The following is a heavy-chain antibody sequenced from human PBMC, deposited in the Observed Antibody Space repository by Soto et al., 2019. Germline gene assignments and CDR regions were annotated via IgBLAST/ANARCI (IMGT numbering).Heavy chain of an antibody. CDR1: GGSISSGGYY. CDR2: IYYSGST. J-gene: IGHJ4*02. Sequence: QVQLQESGPGLVKPSQTLSLTCTVSGGSISSGGYYWSWIRQHQGKGLEWIGYIYYSGSTYYNPSLKSRVTISVDTSKNQFSLKLSSVTAADTAVYYCARGSRGDSGYDPQFDYWVQGTLVTVSS. D-gene: IGHD5-12*01. CDR3: ARGSRGDSGYDPQFDY. V-gene: IGHV4-31*03.